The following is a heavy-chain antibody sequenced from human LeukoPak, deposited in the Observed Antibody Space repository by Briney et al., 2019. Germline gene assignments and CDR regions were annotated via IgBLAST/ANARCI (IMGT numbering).Heavy chain of an antibody. CDR3: ARDFGSSGWYGIDY. D-gene: IGHD6-19*01. J-gene: IGHJ4*02. Sequence: PGRSLRLSCAASGFTFSSYAMHWVRQAPGKGLEWVAVTSYDGSNKYYADSVKGRFTISRDNSKNTLYLQMNSLRAEDTAVYYCARDFGSSGWYGIDYWGQGTLVTVSS. V-gene: IGHV3-30*04. CDR1: GFTFSSYA. CDR2: TSYDGSNK.